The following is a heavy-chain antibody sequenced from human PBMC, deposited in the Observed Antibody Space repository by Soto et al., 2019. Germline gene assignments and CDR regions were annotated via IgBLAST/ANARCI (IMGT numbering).Heavy chain of an antibody. D-gene: IGHD3-16*01. CDR2: IESRADGGTT. CDR3: TAHLGEFFPLDY. J-gene: IGHJ4*02. V-gene: IGHV3-15*04. CDR1: GFSFSNAW. Sequence: EVQLVESGGDFVKPGGSLRVSCAVSGFSFSNAWMSWVRQAPGKGLEWVGRIESRADGGTTDYTAPVKGRFTISRDDSKNTVSLQMNSLKTEDTAVYYCTAHLGEFFPLDYWGQGTLVTVSS.